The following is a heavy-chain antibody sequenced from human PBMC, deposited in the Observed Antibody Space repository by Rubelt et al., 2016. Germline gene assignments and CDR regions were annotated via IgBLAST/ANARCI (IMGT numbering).Heavy chain of an antibody. CDR1: GYTFTSYY. J-gene: IGHJ4*02. Sequence: QVQLVQSGAEVKKPGASVKVSCKASGYTFTSYYMHWVRQAPGQGLEWMGWISGNNGNTNYAQKLQGRVTMTTDTATSTAYMELRSLRSDDTAVYYCARDRWQQPDYWGQGTLVTVSS. V-gene: IGHV1-18*04. CDR2: ISGNNGNT. D-gene: IGHD6-13*01. CDR3: ARDRWQQPDY.